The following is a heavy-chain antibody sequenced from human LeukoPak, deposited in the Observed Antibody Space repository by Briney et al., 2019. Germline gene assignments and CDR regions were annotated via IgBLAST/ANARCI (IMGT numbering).Heavy chain of an antibody. CDR2: INHSGSN. J-gene: IGHJ4*02. CDR1: GGSFSGYY. Sequence: SETLSLTCAVYGGSFSGYYWSWIRQPPGKGLEWIGEINHSGSNNYNPFLKSRVTISVDTSKNQFSLKLSSVTAADTAVYYCARTYYYGSGSIDYWGQGTLVTVSS. CDR3: ARTYYYGSGSIDY. V-gene: IGHV4-34*01. D-gene: IGHD3-10*01.